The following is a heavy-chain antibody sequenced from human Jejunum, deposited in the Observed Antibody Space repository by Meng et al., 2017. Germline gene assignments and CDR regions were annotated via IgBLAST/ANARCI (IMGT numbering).Heavy chain of an antibody. J-gene: IGHJ4*02. D-gene: IGHD1-26*01. CDR1: GYTFTGYY. V-gene: IGHV1-2*02. CDR3: ARDRGGGSSPGY. CDR2: INPNSGGT. Sequence: LGQSGAEGKKPWASRKVSCKASGYTFTGYYMHWVRQAPGQGLEWMGWINPNSGGTNYAQKFQGRVTMTRDTSISTAYMELSRLRSDDTAVYYCARDRGGGSSPGYWGQGTLVTVSS.